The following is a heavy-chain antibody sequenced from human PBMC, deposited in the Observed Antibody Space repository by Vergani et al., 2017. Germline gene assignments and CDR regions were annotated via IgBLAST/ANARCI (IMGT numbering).Heavy chain of an antibody. Sequence: QVQLMQSGPVMKKPGGSMKVSCQASESTFSDYNIHWVRQAPGQGLQWMGWISPKTGDTDYLQRFQDRVTRTIDASTKTVYLKMTRLTSDDTAIYYCAHSWNFGRRDWFDSWGPGTLVTVSS. CDR2: ISPKTGDT. V-gene: IGHV1-2*02. J-gene: IGHJ5*01. D-gene: IGHD1-26*01. CDR3: AHSWNFGRRDWFDS. CDR1: ESTFSDYN.